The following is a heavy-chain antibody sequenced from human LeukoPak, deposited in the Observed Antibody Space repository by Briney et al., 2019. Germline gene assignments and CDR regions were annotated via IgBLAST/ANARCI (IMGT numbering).Heavy chain of an antibody. J-gene: IGHJ5*02. D-gene: IGHD2/OR15-2a*01. CDR3: ARDFSSKNWFDT. CDR2: FYSSGST. V-gene: IGHV4-4*07. CDR1: GGSITTYP. Sequence: PSETLSLTCTVFGGSITTYPWSWIPQPAGRGLEWIGRFYSSGSTDYNPSLKSRVTMSVDTSKNQVSLKLSSVTAADTAIYYCARDFSSKNWFDTWGQGTLVTVSS.